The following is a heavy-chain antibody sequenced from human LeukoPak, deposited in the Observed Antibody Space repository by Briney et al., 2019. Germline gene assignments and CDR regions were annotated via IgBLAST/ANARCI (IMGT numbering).Heavy chain of an antibody. V-gene: IGHV3-21*01. CDR2: ISCSSSYI. D-gene: IGHD1-26*01. CDR1: GFTFSSYS. Sequence: GGSLRLSCAASGFTFSSYSMNWVRQAPGKGLEWVSSISCSSSYIYYADSVKGRFTISRDNAKNSLYLQMNSLRAEDTAVYYCARDRRIGWELLNPSLYYYYGMDVWGQGTTVTVSS. J-gene: IGHJ6*02. CDR3: ARDRRIGWELLNPSLYYYYGMDV.